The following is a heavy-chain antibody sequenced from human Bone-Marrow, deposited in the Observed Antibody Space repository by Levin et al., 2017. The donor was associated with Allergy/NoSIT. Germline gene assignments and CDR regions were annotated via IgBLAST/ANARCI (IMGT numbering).Heavy chain of an antibody. D-gene: IGHD3-9*01. CDR2: VSYDGSNK. CDR3: AKIMTYDILTGYWV. J-gene: IGHJ4*02. Sequence: SCAASGFTFNNYAMHWVRQTPGKGLEWVAVVSYDGSNKYYADSVKGRFTISRDNSNNTVYLQMSGLRTEDTALYYCAKIMTYDILTGYWVWGQGTLVTVSS. V-gene: IGHV3-30*15. CDR1: GFTFNNYA.